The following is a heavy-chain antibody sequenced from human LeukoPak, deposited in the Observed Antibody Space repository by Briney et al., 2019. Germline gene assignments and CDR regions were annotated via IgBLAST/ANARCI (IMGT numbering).Heavy chain of an antibody. Sequence: PGGSLRLSCAASGFTFSSYSMCWVRQAPGKGPGGVSGIKESGEITYYADSVKGRFTISRDNAKNTLYLQMNSLRAEDTAKYYCAKYCSGATCSGYWGQGTLVTVSS. V-gene: IGHV3-23*01. D-gene: IGHD2-15*01. CDR3: AKYCSGATCSGY. CDR1: GFTFSSYS. J-gene: IGHJ4*02. CDR2: IKESGEIT.